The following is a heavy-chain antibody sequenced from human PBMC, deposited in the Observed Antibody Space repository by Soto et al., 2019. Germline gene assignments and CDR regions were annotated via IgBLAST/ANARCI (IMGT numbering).Heavy chain of an antibody. D-gene: IGHD6-19*01. V-gene: IGHV3-23*01. CDR2: ISGSGGST. J-gene: IGHJ4*02. CDR3: AKDVVAVAGIFDN. Sequence: EVQLLESGGDLIQPGGSLRLSCAASGITFSSYALSWVRQALGKGPEWVSGISGSGGSTYYEDSVKGRFTISRDNSKNTLYLQMNSLRAEDTAIYYCAKDVVAVAGIFDNWGQGTLVTVSS. CDR1: GITFSSYA.